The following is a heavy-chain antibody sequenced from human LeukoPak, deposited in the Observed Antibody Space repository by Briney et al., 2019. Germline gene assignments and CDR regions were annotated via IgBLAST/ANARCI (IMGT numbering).Heavy chain of an antibody. CDR2: IRSDGSNR. V-gene: IGHV3-30*02. CDR1: GLTFSRHV. Sequence: GGSLRLSCVASGLTFSRHVMHWVRQAPGKGLEWVAFIRSDGSNRDYAESLKGRFIISRDNSKKALYLQMNSLRSEDTAVYFCASRPSDSEWGPFDYWGEGTLVTVSS. D-gene: IGHD5-12*01. CDR3: ASRPSDSEWGPFDY. J-gene: IGHJ4*02.